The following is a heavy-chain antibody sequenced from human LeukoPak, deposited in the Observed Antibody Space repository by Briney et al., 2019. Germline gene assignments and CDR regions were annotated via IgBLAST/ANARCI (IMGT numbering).Heavy chain of an antibody. J-gene: IGHJ4*02. V-gene: IGHV3-23*01. CDR3: ARAIAVAGHFDY. CDR1: GFTFSSYA. D-gene: IGHD6-19*01. Sequence: GGSLRLSCAASGFTFSSYAMSWVRQAPGKGLEWVSAISGSGGSTYYADSVKGRFTVSRDNSKNTLYLQMNSLRAEDTAVYYCARAIAVAGHFDYWGQGTLVTVSS. CDR2: ISGSGGST.